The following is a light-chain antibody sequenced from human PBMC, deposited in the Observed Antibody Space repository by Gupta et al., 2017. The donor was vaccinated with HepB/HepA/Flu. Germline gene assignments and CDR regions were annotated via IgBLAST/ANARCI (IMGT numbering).Light chain of an antibody. V-gene: IGLV2-11*01. CDR1: SSDVGAYNY. CDR3: CSYADNYSFI. J-gene: IGLJ2*01. Sequence: QSALTQPRSVSGSPGQSVTISCTGTSSDVGAYNYVSWYQQHPGKAPKLMIYDVSKRPSGVPDRFSGSKSGNTASLTIYGLQAEDEADYYCCSYADNYSFIFGGGTKLTVL. CDR2: DVS.